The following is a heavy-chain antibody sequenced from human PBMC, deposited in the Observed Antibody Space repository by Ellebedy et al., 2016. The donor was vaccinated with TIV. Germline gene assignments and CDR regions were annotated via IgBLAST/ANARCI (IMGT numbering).Heavy chain of an antibody. CDR3: AKLGHRATPDDS. V-gene: IGHV5-51*01. D-gene: IGHD1-14*01. CDR1: AYSFINYW. Sequence: PGGSLRLSCQGSAYSFINYWIVWVRQMPGRGLEWMGIIDLSDSDTRYSPSFQGQVTISADRSVTTAYLHFNSLKPSDTAVYYCAKLGHRATPDDSWGQGTPVTVSS. J-gene: IGHJ4*02. CDR2: IDLSDSDT.